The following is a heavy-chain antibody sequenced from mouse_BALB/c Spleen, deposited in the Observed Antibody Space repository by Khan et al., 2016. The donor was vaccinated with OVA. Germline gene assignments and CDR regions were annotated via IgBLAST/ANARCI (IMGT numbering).Heavy chain of an antibody. V-gene: IGHV1S81*02. CDR2: TNPTNGRT. CDR1: GYTFTSYW. J-gene: IGHJ2*01. D-gene: IGHD1-1*01. Sequence: QVQLKQSGAELVKAGASVKMSCKASGYTFTSYWMHWVKQRLGQGLEWFAETNPTNGRTYYTEKFKSKATLTVDKSSSTAYMLLSRPTFEDSAVYYCARIKKIVATYFDYWGQGTTLTVSS. CDR3: ARIKKIVATYFDY.